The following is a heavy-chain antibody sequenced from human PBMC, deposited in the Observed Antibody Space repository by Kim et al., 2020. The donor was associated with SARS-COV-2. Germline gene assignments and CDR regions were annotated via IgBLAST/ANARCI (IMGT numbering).Heavy chain of an antibody. CDR3: ARDGLLGYYYYYYGMDV. CDR2: ISSSSSYT. J-gene: IGHJ6*02. CDR1: GFTFSDYY. V-gene: IGHV3-11*06. Sequence: GGSLRLSCAASGFTFSDYYISWIRQAPGKGLEWVSYISSSSSYTNYADSVKGRFTISRDNAKNSLYLQMNSLRAEDTAVYYCARDGLLGYYYYYYGMDVWGQGTTVTVSS. D-gene: IGHD3-16*01.